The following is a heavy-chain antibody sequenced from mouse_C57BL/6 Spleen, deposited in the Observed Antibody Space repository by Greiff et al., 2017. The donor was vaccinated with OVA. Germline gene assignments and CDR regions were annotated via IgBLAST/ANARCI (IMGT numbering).Heavy chain of an antibody. CDR3: ARFYYSNLWYFDV. CDR1: GYAFSSSW. CDR2: IYPGDGDT. D-gene: IGHD2-5*01. V-gene: IGHV1-82*01. J-gene: IGHJ1*03. Sequence: VQLVESGPELVKPGASVKISCKASGYAFSSSWMNWVKQRPGKGLEWIGRIYPGDGDTNYNGKFKGKATLTADKSSSTAYMQLSSLTSEDSAVYFCARFYYSNLWYFDVWGTGTTVTVSS.